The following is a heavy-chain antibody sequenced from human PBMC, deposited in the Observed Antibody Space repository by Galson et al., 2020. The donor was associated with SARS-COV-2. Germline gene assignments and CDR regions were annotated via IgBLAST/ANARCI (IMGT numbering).Heavy chain of an antibody. CDR1: GFTFSSYA. CDR3: ARARGGNYYHGMDV. V-gene: IGHV3-30*04. D-gene: IGHD3-16*01. J-gene: IGHJ6*02. CDR2: ISYDGSNK. Sequence: GGSLRLSCAASGFTFSSYAMHWVRQAPGKGLEWVAVISYDGSNKYYADSVKGRFTISRDNSKNTLYLQMNSLRAEDTAVYYCARARGGNYYHGMDVWGQGTTVTVSS.